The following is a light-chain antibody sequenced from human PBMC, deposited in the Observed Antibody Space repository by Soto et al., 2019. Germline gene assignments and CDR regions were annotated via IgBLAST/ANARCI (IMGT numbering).Light chain of an antibody. J-gene: IGKJ2*01. CDR2: TAS. CDR1: ESISSY. V-gene: IGKV1-39*01. CDR3: QQSYRMPYT. Sequence: DVQMTQSPSSLSASIGDRVTITCRASESISSYLNWYQQKPGKAPKLLIYTASSLQTGVPSRFSGSGSGTGFTLTNNRLEGEDFATYYCQQSYRMPYTFGQGTQV.